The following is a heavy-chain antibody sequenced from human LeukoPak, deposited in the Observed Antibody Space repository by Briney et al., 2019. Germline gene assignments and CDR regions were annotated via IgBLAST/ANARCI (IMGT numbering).Heavy chain of an antibody. CDR2: IYSVGDT. V-gene: IGHV3-53*01. J-gene: IGHJ6*03. D-gene: IGHD3-3*01. CDR3: AKDYERFYYYMDV. CDR1: GFTVSSNC. Sequence: SGGSLRLSCTASGFTVSSNCMSWVRQAPGKGLEWVSLIYSVGDTYYADSVKGRFTISRDNSKNTLYLQMNSLRAEDTAVYYCAKDYERFYYYMDVWGKGTTVTVSS.